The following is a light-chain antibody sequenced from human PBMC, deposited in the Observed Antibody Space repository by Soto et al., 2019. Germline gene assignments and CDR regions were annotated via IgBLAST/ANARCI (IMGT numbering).Light chain of an antibody. CDR1: QSVTSSN. J-gene: IGKJ4*01. Sequence: EIVLTQSPGTLSLSPGERATLSCRASQSVTSSNLAWYQQTPGQAPRLLIYGASSRATGIPDRFSGSGSGTTFTLTIRRLGVEDFAVYYCKNYDSPPRPSGGGTRVE. CDR3: KNYDSPPRP. CDR2: GAS. V-gene: IGKV3-20*01.